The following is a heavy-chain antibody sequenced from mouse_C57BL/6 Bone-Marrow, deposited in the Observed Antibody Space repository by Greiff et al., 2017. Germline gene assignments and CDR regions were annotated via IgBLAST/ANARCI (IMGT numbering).Heavy chain of an antibody. V-gene: IGHV1-64*01. CDR3: ARPYYYGSSYTAWFAY. CDR2: IHPNSGST. J-gene: IGHJ3*01. D-gene: IGHD1-1*01. CDR1: GYTFTSYW. Sequence: VQLQQPGAELVKPGASVKLSCKASGYTFTSYWMHWVKQRPGQGLEWIGMIHPNSGSTNYNEKFKSKATLTVDKSSSTAYMQLSSLTSEDSAVYYCARPYYYGSSYTAWFAYWGQGTLVTVSA.